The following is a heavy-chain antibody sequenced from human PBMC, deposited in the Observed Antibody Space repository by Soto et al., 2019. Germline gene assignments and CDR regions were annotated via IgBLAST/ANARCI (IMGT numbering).Heavy chain of an antibody. J-gene: IGHJ5*02. D-gene: IGHD6-19*01. Sequence: SETLSLTCNMSGDSYSISTYSWSWIRQPPGKALQWIGFIYQSGVTSYNPSLASRVSISLDRSSNQCSLKLKSVTAADTAVYFCAGMPYTSGLRFDPWGPGTLVTVSS. V-gene: IGHV4-30-2*01. CDR2: IYQSGVT. CDR3: AGMPYTSGLRFDP. CDR1: GDSYSISTYS.